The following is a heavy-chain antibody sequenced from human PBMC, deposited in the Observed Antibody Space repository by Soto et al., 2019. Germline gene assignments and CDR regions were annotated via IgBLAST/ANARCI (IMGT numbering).Heavy chain of an antibody. Sequence: HPGGSLRLSCAVTGFTFNTYGMHWVRQAPGKGLEWVAVVSYDGGKKNYVDSVKGRFTISRDNSKNTLYLQMNSLRAEDTAVYYCAKDIFTDILTGYNYGMDVWGQGTTVTVSS. CDR3: AKDIFTDILTGYNYGMDV. V-gene: IGHV3-30*18. CDR2: VSYDGGKK. D-gene: IGHD3-9*01. J-gene: IGHJ6*02. CDR1: GFTFNTYG.